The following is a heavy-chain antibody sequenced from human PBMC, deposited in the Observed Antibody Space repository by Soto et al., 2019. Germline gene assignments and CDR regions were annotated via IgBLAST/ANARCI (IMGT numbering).Heavy chain of an antibody. J-gene: IGHJ5*02. Sequence: SETLSLTCAVSGGSISSGGYSWSWIRQPPGKGLEWIGYIYHSGSTYYNPSLKSRVTISVDRSKNQFSLKLSSVTAADTAVYYCARSLRFAYYYGSGSYEDNWFDPWGQGSLVTVSS. V-gene: IGHV4-30-2*01. CDR1: GGSISSGGYS. D-gene: IGHD3-10*01. CDR3: ARSLRFAYYYGSGSYEDNWFDP. CDR2: IYHSGST.